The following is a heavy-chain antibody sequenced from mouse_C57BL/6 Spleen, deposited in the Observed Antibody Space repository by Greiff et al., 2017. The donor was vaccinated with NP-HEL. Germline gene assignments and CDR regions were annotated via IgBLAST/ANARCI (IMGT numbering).Heavy chain of an antibody. CDR3: ARMDDALYYYAMDY. D-gene: IGHD2-12*01. V-gene: IGHV8-8*01. Sequence: QVTLKVCGPGILQPSQTLSLTCSFSGFSLSTFGMGVGWIRQPSGKGLEWLAHIWWDDDKYYNPALKSRLTISKDTSKNQVFLKIANVDTADTATYYCARMDDALYYYAMDYWGQGTSVTVSS. CDR2: IWWDDDK. J-gene: IGHJ4*01. CDR1: GFSLSTFGMG.